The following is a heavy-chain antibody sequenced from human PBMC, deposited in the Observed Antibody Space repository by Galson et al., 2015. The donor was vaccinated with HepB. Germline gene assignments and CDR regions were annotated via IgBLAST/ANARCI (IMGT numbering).Heavy chain of an antibody. CDR2: ISYDGSNK. CDR3: ARDENSLGPFDY. J-gene: IGHJ4*02. V-gene: IGHV3-30-3*01. CDR1: GFTFSSYA. Sequence: SLRLSCAASGFTFSSYAMHWVRQAPGKGLEWVAVISYDGSNKYYADSVKGRFTISRDNSKNTLYLQMNSLRAEDTAVYYCARDENSLGPFDYWGQGTLVTVSS. D-gene: IGHD2/OR15-2a*01.